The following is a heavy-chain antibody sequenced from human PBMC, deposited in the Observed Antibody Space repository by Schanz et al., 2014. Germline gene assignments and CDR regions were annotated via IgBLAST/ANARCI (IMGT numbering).Heavy chain of an antibody. CDR3: ARDGEAAAGCDY. Sequence: QVQLVQSGAEVKKPGASVRVSCKASGYTFTSYYMHWVRQAPGQGLEWMGIINPSGGSTSYAQKFQGRVTMTTDTSTSTVYMEVSGLRSEDTAVYYCARDGEAAAGCDYWGQGTLVTVSS. J-gene: IGHJ4*02. CDR1: GYTFTSYY. CDR2: INPSGGST. V-gene: IGHV1-46*03. D-gene: IGHD6-13*01.